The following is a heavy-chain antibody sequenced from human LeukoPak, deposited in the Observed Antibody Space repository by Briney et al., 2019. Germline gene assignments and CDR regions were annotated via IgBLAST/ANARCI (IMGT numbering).Heavy chain of an antibody. J-gene: IGHJ4*02. V-gene: IGHV3-23*01. CDR2: IRGDGATK. CDR1: GFTFSTYA. Sequence: GSLRLSCAASGFTFSTYAMTWVRQAPGKGLEWVSAIRGDGATKFYADSVKGRFTVSRDNSKNTVYLQMNSLRVEDTAVYYCAKDLDSSYSYDGVHSWGQGTLVTVSS. D-gene: IGHD3-22*01. CDR3: AKDLDSSYSYDGVHS.